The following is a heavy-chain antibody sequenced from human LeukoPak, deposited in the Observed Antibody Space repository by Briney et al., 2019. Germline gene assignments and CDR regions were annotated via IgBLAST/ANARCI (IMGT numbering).Heavy chain of an antibody. CDR1: GGSFSGYY. CDR3: ARSYYDFWSGSSRRGWFDP. J-gene: IGHJ5*02. D-gene: IGHD3-3*01. Sequence: SETLSLTCAVYGGSFSGYYWGWIRQPPGKGLEWIGEINHSGSTNYNPSLKSRVTISVDTSKNQFSLKLSSVTAADTAVYYCARSYYDFWSGSSRRGWFDPWGQGTLVTASS. V-gene: IGHV4-34*01. CDR2: INHSGST.